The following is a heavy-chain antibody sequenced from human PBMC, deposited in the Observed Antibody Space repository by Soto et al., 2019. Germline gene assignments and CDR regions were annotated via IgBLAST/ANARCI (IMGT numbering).Heavy chain of an antibody. CDR3: ATDLGAVDGLNV. CDR2: FDPEDGER. D-gene: IGHD6-19*01. J-gene: IGHJ6*02. CDR1: GYTLTELS. V-gene: IGHV1-24*01. Sequence: QVQLIQSGAEVKKPGASVKVSCKVSGYTLTELSMHWVRQAPGKGLEWMGGFDPEDGERMYAQKFQGRVSMTEDTSTDTAYMEVRRLRSEDTAVYYWATDLGAVDGLNVWGQGTTVTVSS.